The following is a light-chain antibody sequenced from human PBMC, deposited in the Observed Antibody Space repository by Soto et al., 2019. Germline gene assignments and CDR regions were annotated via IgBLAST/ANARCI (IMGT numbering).Light chain of an antibody. J-gene: IGKJ5*01. Sequence: DILMTQSPSTLSASVGDTVNVTCRASQSVITWLAWYKQRPGKAPTLLIHGASILQSGIPSRFGGSGSETEFILTISSLQIEDFGTYYCQQYHDYPLTFGLGTLLEMK. V-gene: IGKV1-5*03. CDR2: GAS. CDR1: QSVITW. CDR3: QQYHDYPLT.